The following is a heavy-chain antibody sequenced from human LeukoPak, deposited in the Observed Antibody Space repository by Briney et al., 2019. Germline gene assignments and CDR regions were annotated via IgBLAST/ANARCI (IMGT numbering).Heavy chain of an antibody. CDR3: ARSGGSGSHAIFDY. Sequence: ASVKVSCKVYGDILTDFSIHWVRQVPGKGLEWMGGFDPEDGETIYAQKFQGRVTMTEDTSTDTAYMELRSLRSDDTAVYYCARSGGSGSHAIFDYWGQGTLVTVSS. CDR1: GDILTDFS. D-gene: IGHD3-10*01. J-gene: IGHJ4*02. CDR2: FDPEDGET. V-gene: IGHV1-24*01.